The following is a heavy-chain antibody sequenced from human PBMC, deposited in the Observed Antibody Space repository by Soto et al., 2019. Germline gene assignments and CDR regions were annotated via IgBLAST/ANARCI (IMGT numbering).Heavy chain of an antibody. Sequence: EVQLVQSGAEVKKPGESLRISCRASGYTFTNSWISWVRQMPGKGLEWMGRIDPSDFYTNYGPSFQGHVTISADTSISTVFLQWYSLAASDTAMYYCSRHHFLGGGEDYWGQGTLVTVSS. D-gene: IGHD2-21*01. CDR2: IDPSDFYT. V-gene: IGHV5-10-1*01. CDR3: SRHHFLGGGEDY. J-gene: IGHJ4*02. CDR1: GYTFTNSW.